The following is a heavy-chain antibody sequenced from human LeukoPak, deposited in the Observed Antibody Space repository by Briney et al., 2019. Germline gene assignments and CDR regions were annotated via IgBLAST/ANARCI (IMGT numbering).Heavy chain of an antibody. V-gene: IGHV1-8*01. CDR1: GYTFTSYD. J-gene: IGHJ4*02. CDR2: MNPNSGNT. Sequence: ALVKVSCKASGYTFTSYDINWVRQATGQGLEWMGWMNPNSGNTGYAQKFQGRVTMTRNTSISTAYMELSSLRSEDTAVYYCASSEGATKKSDYWGQGTLVTVSS. CDR3: ASSEGATKKSDY. D-gene: IGHD5-12*01.